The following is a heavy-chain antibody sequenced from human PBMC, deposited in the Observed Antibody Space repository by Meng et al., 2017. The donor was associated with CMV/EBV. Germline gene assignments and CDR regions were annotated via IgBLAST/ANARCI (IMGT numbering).Heavy chain of an antibody. J-gene: IGHJ6*02. CDR3: AREVRSGWKYYYGMDV. CDR2: IWYDGSKK. D-gene: IGHD6-19*01. V-gene: IGHV3-33*01. Sequence: GESLKISCAASGFTFSSYGMHWVRQAPGKGLEWVAVIWYDGSKKYYADSVKGRFTISRDNSKNTLYLQMNSLRAEDTAVYYCAREVRSGWKYYYGMDVWGQGTTVTVSS. CDR1: GFTFSSYG.